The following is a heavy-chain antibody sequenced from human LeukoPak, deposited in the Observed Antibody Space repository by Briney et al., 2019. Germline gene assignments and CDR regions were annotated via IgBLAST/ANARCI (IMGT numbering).Heavy chain of an antibody. V-gene: IGHV3-33*01. Sequence: PGRSRRLSCAASGFTFSSYGMHWVRQAPGRGLEWVAVIWYDGSNKYYADSVKGRFTISRDNSKNTLYLQMNSLRAEDTAVYYCARQGGRYCSSTSCYPMAFDYWGQGTLVTVSS. CDR2: IWYDGSNK. CDR1: GFTFSSYG. CDR3: ARQGGRYCSSTSCYPMAFDY. D-gene: IGHD2-2*01. J-gene: IGHJ4*02.